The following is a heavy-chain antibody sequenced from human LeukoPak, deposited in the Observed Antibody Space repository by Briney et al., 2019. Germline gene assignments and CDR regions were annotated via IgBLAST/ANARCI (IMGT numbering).Heavy chain of an antibody. Sequence: GGSLRLSCAASGFTFSKYWMFWVRQAPGKGLESVSRINTDGTVTTYADSVKGRFTVSRDNADNTMFLQMNSVRDEDTAVYYCATKQWLAPPPDSWGQGTPVTVSS. CDR1: GFTFSKYW. V-gene: IGHV3-74*01. J-gene: IGHJ4*02. D-gene: IGHD6-19*01. CDR2: INTDGTVT. CDR3: ATKQWLAPPPDS.